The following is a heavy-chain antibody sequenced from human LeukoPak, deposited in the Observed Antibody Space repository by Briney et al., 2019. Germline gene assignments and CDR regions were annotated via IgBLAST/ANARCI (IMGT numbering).Heavy chain of an antibody. CDR3: AREWELLRSGMFYYMDV. CDR2: ISAYNGNT. J-gene: IGHJ6*03. V-gene: IGHV1-18*01. Sequence: ASVKVSCKASGYTFTSYGISWVRQAPGQGLEWMGWISAYNGNTNYAQKLQGRVTMTTDTSTSTAYMELRSLRSDDTAVYYCAREWELLRSGMFYYMDVWGKGTTVTVSS. CDR1: GYTFTSYG. D-gene: IGHD1-26*01.